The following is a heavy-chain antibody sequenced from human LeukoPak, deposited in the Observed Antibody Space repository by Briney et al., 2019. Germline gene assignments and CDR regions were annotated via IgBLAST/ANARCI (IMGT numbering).Heavy chain of an antibody. D-gene: IGHD6-13*01. V-gene: IGHV3-23*01. J-gene: IGHJ4*02. CDR3: AREYSNNIRGVFDY. Sequence: PGESLRLSCAASGFTFSGYAMYWVRQAPGKGLEWVSSIEASGGATYYADSVKGRFTISRDNSKNTLYLQMSSLRAEDTAVYYCAREYSNNIRGVFDYWGQGTLVTVSS. CDR1: GFTFSGYA. CDR2: IEASGGAT.